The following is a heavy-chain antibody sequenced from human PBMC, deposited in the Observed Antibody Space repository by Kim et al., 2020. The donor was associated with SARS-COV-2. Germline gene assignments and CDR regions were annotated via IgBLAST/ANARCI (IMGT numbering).Heavy chain of an antibody. Sequence: GESLKISCKGSGYSFTSYWIGWVRQMPGKGLEWMGIIYPGDSDTRYSPSFQGQVTISADKSISTAYLQWSSLKASDTAMYYCARQPLGASPYPLGFGELLSDPPDYWGQGTLVTVSS. V-gene: IGHV5-51*01. CDR1: GYSFTSYW. CDR2: IYPGDSDT. CDR3: ARQPLGASPYPLGFGELLSDPPDY. J-gene: IGHJ4*02. D-gene: IGHD3-10*01.